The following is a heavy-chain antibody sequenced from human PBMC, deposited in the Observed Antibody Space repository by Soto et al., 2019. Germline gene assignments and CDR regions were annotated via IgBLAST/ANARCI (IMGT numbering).Heavy chain of an antibody. CDR3: ARSAFWSGYLTYYYYYYMDV. CDR1: GFTFSSYS. Sequence: LSLTCAASGFTFSSYSMNWVRQAPGKGLEWVSYISSSSSTIYYADSVKGRFTISRDNAKNSLYLQMNSLRAEDTAVYYCARSAFWSGYLTYYYYYYMDVWGKGTTVTVSS. D-gene: IGHD3-3*01. J-gene: IGHJ6*03. CDR2: ISSSSSTI. V-gene: IGHV3-48*01.